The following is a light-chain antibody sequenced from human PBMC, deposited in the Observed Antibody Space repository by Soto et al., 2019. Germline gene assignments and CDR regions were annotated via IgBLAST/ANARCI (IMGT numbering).Light chain of an antibody. CDR3: QSYDSNLSVV. V-gene: IGLV1-40*01. CDR2: GNS. J-gene: IGLJ2*01. Sequence: VLTQPPSVSGAPGQRVTISCTGSSSNIGAGYDVHWYQQLPGTAPKLLIYGNSNRPSGVPDRFSGSKSGTSASLAITGLQAEDEADYYCQSYDSNLSVVFGGGTKLTVL. CDR1: SSNIGAGYD.